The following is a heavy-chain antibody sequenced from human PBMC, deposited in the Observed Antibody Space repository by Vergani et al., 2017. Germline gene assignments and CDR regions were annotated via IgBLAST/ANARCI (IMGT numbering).Heavy chain of an antibody. D-gene: IGHD6-19*01. CDR2: ISSSSSYI. Sequence: EVQLVESGGGLVKPGGSLRLSCAASGFTFSSYSMNWVRQAPGKGLEWVSSISSSSSYIYYADSVKGRFTISRYNAKNSLYLQMNSLRAEDTAVYYCARDRHSSGWLGWGQGTLVTVSS. V-gene: IGHV3-21*01. CDR1: GFTFSSYS. J-gene: IGHJ4*02. CDR3: ARDRHSSGWLG.